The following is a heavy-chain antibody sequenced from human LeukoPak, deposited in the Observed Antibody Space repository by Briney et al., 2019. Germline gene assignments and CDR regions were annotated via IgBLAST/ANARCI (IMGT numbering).Heavy chain of an antibody. CDR1: GFTFNSYC. D-gene: IGHD2-2*01. CDR3: VRDFMPRHQPAFYY. Sequence: GGSLRLSCAASGFTFNSYCMNWVRQAPGRGLEWVAYISANGNNIYYADSVRGRFSISRDVAKNLLFLQMNGHKDEDAAVYCCVRDFMPRHQPAFYYWGQGILVTVSS. J-gene: IGHJ4*02. CDR2: ISANGNNI. V-gene: IGHV3-48*02.